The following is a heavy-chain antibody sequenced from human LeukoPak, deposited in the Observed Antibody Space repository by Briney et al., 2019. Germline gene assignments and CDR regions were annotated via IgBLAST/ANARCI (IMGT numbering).Heavy chain of an antibody. J-gene: IGHJ4*02. Sequence: GGSLRLSCAASGFAFSNYWMHWVRQIPGKGLVWVSRIISDGSSTSYADSVKGRFTISRDNAKNTLYLQMNSLRAEDTAVYYCARDGYLPDYWGQGTLVTVSS. CDR2: IISDGSST. V-gene: IGHV3-74*01. CDR1: GFAFSNYW. CDR3: ARDGYLPDY. D-gene: IGHD1-1*01.